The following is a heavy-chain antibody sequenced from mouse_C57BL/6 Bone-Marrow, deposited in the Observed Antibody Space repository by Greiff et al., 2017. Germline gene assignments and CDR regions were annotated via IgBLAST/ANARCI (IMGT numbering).Heavy chain of an antibody. V-gene: IGHV1-15*01. CDR1: GYTFTDYE. CDR3: TNYYGSRGY. CDR2: IDPETGGT. J-gene: IGHJ2*01. D-gene: IGHD1-1*01. Sequence: QVQLQQSGAELVRPGASVTLSCKASGYTFTDYEMHWVKQTPVHGLEWIGAIDPETGGTAYNQKFKGKAILTADKSSSTAYMELRSLTSEDSADYYCTNYYGSRGYWGQGTTLTVSA.